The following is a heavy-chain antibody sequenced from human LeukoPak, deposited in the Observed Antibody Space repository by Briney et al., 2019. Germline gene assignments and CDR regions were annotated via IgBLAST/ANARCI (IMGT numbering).Heavy chain of an antibody. D-gene: IGHD2-2*01. CDR2: IYHRGST. Sequence: SETLSLTCTVSGGSISSYYWSWVRQPPGKGLEWIGYIYHRGSTYYNPSLKSRVTISVDRSKNQFSLKLNSVTAADTAVYYCARVEDCSSTSCYSTYYFDYWGQGTLVTVSS. J-gene: IGHJ4*02. CDR1: GGSISSYY. V-gene: IGHV4-59*12. CDR3: ARVEDCSSTSCYSTYYFDY.